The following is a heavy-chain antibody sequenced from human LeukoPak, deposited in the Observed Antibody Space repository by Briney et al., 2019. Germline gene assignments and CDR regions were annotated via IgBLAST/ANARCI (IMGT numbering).Heavy chain of an antibody. CDR1: GFTFSSYG. Sequence: GGSLRLSCAASGFTFSSYGMHWVRQAPGKGLEWVAVISYDGSNKCYADSVKGRFTISRDNSKNTLYLQMNSLRAEDTAVYYCAKALLRLGELSSSLFDYWGQGTLVTVSS. V-gene: IGHV3-30*18. D-gene: IGHD3-16*02. J-gene: IGHJ4*02. CDR3: AKALLRLGELSSSLFDY. CDR2: ISYDGSNK.